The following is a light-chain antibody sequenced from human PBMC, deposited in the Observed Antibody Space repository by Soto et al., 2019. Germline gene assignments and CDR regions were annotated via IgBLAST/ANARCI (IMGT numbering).Light chain of an antibody. J-gene: IGKJ5*01. Sequence: EIVMTQSPATLSVSPGERATLSCRASQSVSSNLAWYQQKPGQAPRLLIYGASTRATGIPARFSGSGSGTEFTLTLSSLQSEYFAVYYCQQYNNWPSGITFGQGTRLEIK. CDR3: QQYNNWPSGIT. CDR1: QSVSSN. V-gene: IGKV3-15*01. CDR2: GAS.